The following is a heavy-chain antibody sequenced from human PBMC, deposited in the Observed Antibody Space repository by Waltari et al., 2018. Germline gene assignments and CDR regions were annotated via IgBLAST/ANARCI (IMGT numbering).Heavy chain of an antibody. J-gene: IGHJ4*02. Sequence: EVQLVESGGGLVQPGRSLRLYCAASGFTFDDYAMHLVRQAPGKGLEWVSGISWNSGSIGYADSVKGRFTISRDNAKNSLYLQMNSLRAEDTALYYCAKDMYSSSSGGDYWGQGTLVTVSS. CDR3: AKDMYSSSSGGDY. D-gene: IGHD6-6*01. CDR2: ISWNSGSI. CDR1: GFTFDDYA. V-gene: IGHV3-9*01.